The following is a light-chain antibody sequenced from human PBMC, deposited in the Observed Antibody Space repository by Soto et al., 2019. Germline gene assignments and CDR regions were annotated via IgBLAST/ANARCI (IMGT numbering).Light chain of an antibody. Sequence: QFALTQPASVSGSPGQSITISWTGTSSDVGSYNLVSWYQQHPGKASKLMIYEGSKRPSGVSNRFSGSKSGNTASLTISGLQAEDEADYYCCSYAGSSTPHYVFGTGTKLTVL. CDR3: CSYAGSSTPHYV. CDR2: EGS. CDR1: SSDVGSYNL. J-gene: IGLJ1*01. V-gene: IGLV2-23*01.